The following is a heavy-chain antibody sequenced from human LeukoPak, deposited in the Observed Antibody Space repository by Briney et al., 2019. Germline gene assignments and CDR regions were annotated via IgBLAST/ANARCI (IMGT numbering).Heavy chain of an antibody. CDR1: AYSIRCGYF. V-gene: IGHV4-38-2*02. D-gene: IGHD3-9*01. CDR2: IYHSGSP. J-gene: IGHJ5*02. Sequence: SETLSLTCTVSAYSIRCGYFWGWIRQPPGKGLEWIASIYHSGSPYYNPSLKSRVTISVDTSKNQFSLKLTSVTAADTAVYYCARVLYYDVLTGYYINGWFDPWGQGTLVTVSS. CDR3: ARVLYYDVLTGYYINGWFDP.